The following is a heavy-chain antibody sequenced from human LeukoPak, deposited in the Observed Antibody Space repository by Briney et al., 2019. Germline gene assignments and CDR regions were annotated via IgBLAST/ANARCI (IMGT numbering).Heavy chain of an antibody. CDR2: IYTSGST. Sequence: SQTLSLTCTVSGGSISSGSYYWSWIRQPAGKGLEWIGRIYTSGSTNYNPSLKSRVTISVDTSKNQFSLKLSSVTAADTAVYYCARANYYGDYDRAFDIWGQGTMVTVSS. J-gene: IGHJ3*02. CDR3: ARANYYGDYDRAFDI. D-gene: IGHD4-17*01. V-gene: IGHV4-61*02. CDR1: GGSISSGSYY.